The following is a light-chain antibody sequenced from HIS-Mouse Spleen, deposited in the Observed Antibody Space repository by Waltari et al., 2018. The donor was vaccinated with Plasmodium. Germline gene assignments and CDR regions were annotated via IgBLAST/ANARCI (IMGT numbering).Light chain of an antibody. CDR2: AAS. CDR3: QQNYNTWT. J-gene: IGKJ1*01. V-gene: IGKV1-39*01. CDR1: QSISSY. Sequence: DIKMTQSPSSLSASVGDRATITCLASQSISSYLNWYQQKPGKAPKLLIYAASSLQSGVPSRFSGSGSGTDFTLTISSLQPEDFATYYCQQNYNTWTFGQGTKVEIK.